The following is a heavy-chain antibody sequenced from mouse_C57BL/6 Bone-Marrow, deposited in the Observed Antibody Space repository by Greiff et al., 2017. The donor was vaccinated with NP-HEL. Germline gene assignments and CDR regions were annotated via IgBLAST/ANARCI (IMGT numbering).Heavy chain of an antibody. J-gene: IGHJ4*01. Sequence: VQLQESGAELVRPGASVTLSCKASGYTFTDYEMHWVKQTPVHGLEWIGAIDPETGGTAYNQKFKGKAILTADKSSSTAYMELRSLTSEDSAVYYCTVGGSEDYAMDYWGQGTSVTVSS. CDR2: IDPETGGT. CDR1: GYTFTDYE. V-gene: IGHV1-15*01. CDR3: TVGGSEDYAMDY. D-gene: IGHD1-1*01.